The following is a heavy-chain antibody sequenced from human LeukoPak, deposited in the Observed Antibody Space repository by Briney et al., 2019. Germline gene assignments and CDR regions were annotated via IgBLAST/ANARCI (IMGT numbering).Heavy chain of an antibody. Sequence: PGGSLRLSCAASGFTVSSNYMSWVRQAPGKGLGWVSVIYSGGSTYYADSVRGRFAISRDNSKNTLYLQMNSLRAEDTAVYYCAKHSSSWSIYGYWGQGTLVTVSS. CDR3: AKHSSSWSIYGY. J-gene: IGHJ4*02. D-gene: IGHD6-13*01. CDR2: IYSGGST. V-gene: IGHV3-66*04. CDR1: GFTVSSNY.